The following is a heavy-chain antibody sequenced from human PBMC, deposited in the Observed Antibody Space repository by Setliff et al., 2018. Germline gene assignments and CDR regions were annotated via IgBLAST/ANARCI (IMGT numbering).Heavy chain of an antibody. D-gene: IGHD2-2*02. J-gene: IGHJ6*03. CDR1: GFTFSKAW. Sequence: GGSLRLSCAASGFTFSKAWMSWVRRAPGKGLEWVGRIKSKTDGGTIDYAAPVKGRLTISRDDSKNTLYLQVNSLRSEDTAVYYCARSSAPIKRDYMDVWGKGTTVTV. CDR2: IKSKTDGGTI. V-gene: IGHV3-15*01. CDR3: ARSSAPIKRDYMDV.